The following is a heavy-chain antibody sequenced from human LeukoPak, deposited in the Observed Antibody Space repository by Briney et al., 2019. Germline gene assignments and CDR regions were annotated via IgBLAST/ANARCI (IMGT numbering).Heavy chain of an antibody. J-gene: IGHJ3*02. CDR3: AKEVVNAPGGAFDI. CDR2: ISGSGSNT. Sequence: GGSLRLSCAASGFTFSSFAMNWVRQAPGKGLDWVSAISGSGSNTYYADSVKGRFTISRDNSKNTLHLQMNSLRAEDTAVYYCAKEVVNAPGGAFDIWGQGTMVTVSS. V-gene: IGHV3-23*01. CDR1: GFTFSSFA. D-gene: IGHD2-21*01.